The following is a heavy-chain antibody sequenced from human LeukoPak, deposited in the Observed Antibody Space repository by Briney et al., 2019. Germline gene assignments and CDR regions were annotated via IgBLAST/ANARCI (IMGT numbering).Heavy chain of an antibody. CDR2: ITGDGAKI. J-gene: IGHJ4*02. CDR3: ARGDYYDSSGYAPLFDH. V-gene: IGHV3-23*01. D-gene: IGHD3-22*01. Sequence: GGSLRLSCAASEFTFSKYAMSWVRQAPGEGLEWVSGITGDGAKIYYADSVKGRFTISRDNSQNTLYLQMDNLRGEDTAVYFCARGDYYDSSGYAPLFDHWGQGTLVTVSP. CDR1: EFTFSKYA.